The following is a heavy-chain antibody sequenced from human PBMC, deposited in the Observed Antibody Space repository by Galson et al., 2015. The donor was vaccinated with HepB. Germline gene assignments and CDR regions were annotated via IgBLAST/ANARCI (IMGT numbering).Heavy chain of an antibody. Sequence: SLRLSCAASGFTFSSYGMHWVRQAPGKGLEWVAVIWYDGSNKYYADSVKGRVTITRDNSKNTLYLQMNSRRAEDTAVYYCARMTTETRGSLDFWGQGTLVTVSS. V-gene: IGHV3-33*01. D-gene: IGHD4-17*01. CDR1: GFTFSSYG. J-gene: IGHJ4*02. CDR2: IWYDGSNK. CDR3: ARMTTETRGSLDF.